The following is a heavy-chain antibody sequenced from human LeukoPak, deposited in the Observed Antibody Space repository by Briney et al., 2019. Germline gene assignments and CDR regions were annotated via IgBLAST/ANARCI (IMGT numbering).Heavy chain of an antibody. J-gene: IGHJ4*01. CDR3: ARDPVPAAARHFDY. CDR2: TSSDGTVK. CDR1: GFTFSTYA. V-gene: IGHV3-30-3*01. D-gene: IGHD2-2*01. Sequence: GRSLRLSCAASGFTFSTYAMHWVRQAPGKELEWVAVTSSDGTVKYYPDSVKGRFTISRDNSKNTLYLQVNSLRPEDTGVYYCARDPVPAAARHFDYWGQGTLVTVSS.